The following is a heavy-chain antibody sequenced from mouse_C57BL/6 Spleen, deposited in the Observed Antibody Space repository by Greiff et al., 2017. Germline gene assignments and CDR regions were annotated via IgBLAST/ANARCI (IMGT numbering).Heavy chain of an antibody. CDR3: ARVGIYYGYDVGWYFDV. V-gene: IGHV5-16*01. CDR2: INYDGSST. CDR1: GFTFSDYY. Sequence: EVKLMESEGGLVQPGSSMKLSCTASGFTFSDYYMAWVRQVPEKGLEWVANINYDGSSTYYLDSLKSRFIISRDNAKNILYLQMSSLKSEDTATYYCARVGIYYGYDVGWYFDVWGTGTTVTVSS. D-gene: IGHD2-2*01. J-gene: IGHJ1*03.